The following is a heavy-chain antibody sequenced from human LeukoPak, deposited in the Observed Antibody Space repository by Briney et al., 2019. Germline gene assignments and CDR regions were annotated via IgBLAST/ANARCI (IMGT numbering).Heavy chain of an antibody. CDR1: GFTFSSYW. CDR3: ARNPTGNFDY. J-gene: IGHJ4*02. Sequence: PGGSLRLSCAASGFTFSSYWMHWVRQAPGKGLVRVSRINSDGSSTTYADSVKGRFTISRDNAKNTLYLQMNSLRAEDTAVYYCARNPTGNFDYWGQGSLVTVSS. V-gene: IGHV3-74*01. D-gene: IGHD3-10*01. CDR2: INSDGSST.